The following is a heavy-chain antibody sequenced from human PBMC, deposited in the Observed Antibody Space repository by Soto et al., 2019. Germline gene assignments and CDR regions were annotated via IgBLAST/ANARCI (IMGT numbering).Heavy chain of an antibody. CDR3: ARARYQLLHPYYYGMDV. V-gene: IGHV4-30-4*02. J-gene: IGHJ6*02. CDR2: IYYSGST. CDR1: GGSISSGDYY. D-gene: IGHD2-2*01. Sequence: ASETLSLTCTVSGGSISSGDYYWSWIRQPPGKGLEWIGYIYYSGSTYYNPSLKSRVTISVDTSKNQFSLKLSSVTAADSAVYFCARARYQLLHPYYYGMDVWGQGTTVTVSS.